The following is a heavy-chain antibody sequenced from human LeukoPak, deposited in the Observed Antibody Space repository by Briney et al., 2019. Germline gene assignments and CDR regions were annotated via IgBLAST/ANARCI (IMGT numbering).Heavy chain of an antibody. CDR3: AREGLGYGDYGFDP. D-gene: IGHD4-17*01. CDR1: GVSISSYY. CDR2: IYYSGST. V-gene: IGHV4-59*01. Sequence: KPSETLSLTCTVSGVSISSYYWSWIRQPPGKGLEWIGYIYYSGSTNYNPSLKSRVTISVDTSKNQFSLKLSSVTAADTAVYYCAREGLGYGDYGFDPWGQGTLVTVSS. J-gene: IGHJ5*02.